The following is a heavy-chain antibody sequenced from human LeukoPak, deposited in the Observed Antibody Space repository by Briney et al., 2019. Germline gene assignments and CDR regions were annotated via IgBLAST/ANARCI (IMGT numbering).Heavy chain of an antibody. CDR3: ARDGYGDYLYAFDI. Sequence: PSETLSLTCAVSGYSISSGYYWGWIRQPPGKGLEWIGSIYHSGSTYYNPSLKSRVTISVDTSKNQFSLKLSSVTAADTAVYYCARDGYGDYLYAFDIWGQGTMVTVSS. CDR1: GYSISSGYY. V-gene: IGHV4-38-2*02. D-gene: IGHD4-17*01. J-gene: IGHJ3*02. CDR2: IYHSGST.